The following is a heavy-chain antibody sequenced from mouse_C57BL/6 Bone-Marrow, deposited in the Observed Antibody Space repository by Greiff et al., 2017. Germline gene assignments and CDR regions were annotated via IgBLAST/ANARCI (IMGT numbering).Heavy chain of an antibody. J-gene: IGHJ2*01. CDR2: IDPSDSYT. V-gene: IGHV1-50*01. D-gene: IGHD1-1*01. Sequence: QVQLQQSGAELVKPGASVKLSCKASGYTFTSYWMQWVKQRPGQGLEWIGEIDPSDSYTNYNQKFKGKATLTVDTSSSTAYMQLSSLTYEDSAVYYCATRDYYGSSYFFDYWGQGTTLTVSS. CDR3: ATRDYYGSSYFFDY. CDR1: GYTFTSYW.